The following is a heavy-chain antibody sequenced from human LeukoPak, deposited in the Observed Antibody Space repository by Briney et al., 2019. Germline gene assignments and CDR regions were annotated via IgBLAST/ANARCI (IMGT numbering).Heavy chain of an antibody. V-gene: IGHV4-4*07. D-gene: IGHD5-12*01. CDR1: GGSISSYY. J-gene: IGHJ4*02. Sequence: SETLSLTCTVSGGSISSYYWSWIRQPAGKGLEWIGRIYTSGSTNCNPSLKSRVTMSVDTSKNQFSRKLSSMTAADTAVYYCAREDSRSGAPLDYWGQGTLVTVSS. CDR3: AREDSRSGAPLDY. CDR2: IYTSGST.